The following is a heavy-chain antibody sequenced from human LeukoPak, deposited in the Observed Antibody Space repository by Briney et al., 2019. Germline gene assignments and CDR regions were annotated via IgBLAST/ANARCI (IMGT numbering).Heavy chain of an antibody. CDR3: ARKFTVAGINWYFDL. CDR1: GFTFSSYW. D-gene: IGHD6-19*01. Sequence: WGSLRLSCAASGFTFSSYWMGWVRQVPGKGLEWVANIKHDGSERYYVDSVKGRFTISRDNAKNSLYLQMDSLRVEDTAVYFCARKFTVAGINWYFDLWGRGTLVTVSS. CDR2: IKHDGSER. J-gene: IGHJ2*01. V-gene: IGHV3-7*01.